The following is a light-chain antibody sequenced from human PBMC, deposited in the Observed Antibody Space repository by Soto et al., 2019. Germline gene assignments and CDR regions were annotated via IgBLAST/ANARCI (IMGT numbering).Light chain of an antibody. CDR1: QSISSNY. V-gene: IGKV3-20*01. Sequence: EIVLTQSPGTLSLSPGERATLSCWASQSISSNYLAWYQQKPGQPPRLLISGSSIRATGIPKRFSGSASGTNFTRTISSLEPEDFAVVYCQQYGSSPFTFGPGTKVDFK. CDR3: QQYGSSPFT. J-gene: IGKJ3*01. CDR2: GSS.